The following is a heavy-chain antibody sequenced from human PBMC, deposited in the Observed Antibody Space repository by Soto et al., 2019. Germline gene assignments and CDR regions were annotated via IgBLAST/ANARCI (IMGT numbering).Heavy chain of an antibody. J-gene: IGHJ6*03. Sequence: GGSLRLSCAASGFTFSSYWMHWVRQAPGKGLVWVSRINSDGSSTSYAESVKGRFTISRDNAKNTLYLQMNSLRAEDTAVYYCARGGVLYYDFWSGYPTYYYYYMDVWGKGTTVTVSS. CDR3: ARGGVLYYDFWSGYPTYYYYYMDV. V-gene: IGHV3-74*01. D-gene: IGHD3-3*01. CDR2: INSDGSST. CDR1: GFTFSSYW.